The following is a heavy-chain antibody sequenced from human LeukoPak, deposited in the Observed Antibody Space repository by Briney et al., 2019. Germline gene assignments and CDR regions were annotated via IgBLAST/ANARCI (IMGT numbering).Heavy chain of an antibody. CDR2: LYFSGST. CDR3: ARGGGGWSSDN. J-gene: IGHJ4*02. CDR1: GFTFSKAW. Sequence: PGGSLRLSCAASGFTFSKAWMSWIRQPPGEALEWIGHLYFSGSTNYNPSLKSRVTISEDTSKNQFSLKLTSVTAADTAVYYCARGGGGWSSDNWGRGTLVTVSS. V-gene: IGHV4-59*01. D-gene: IGHD6-19*01.